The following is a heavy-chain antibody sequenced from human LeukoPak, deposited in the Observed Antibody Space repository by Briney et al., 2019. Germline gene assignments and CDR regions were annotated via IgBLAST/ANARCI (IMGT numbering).Heavy chain of an antibody. CDR2: IYSGGSA. J-gene: IGHJ3*02. Sequence: GGSLKLSCAASGFTVSSNYMSWVRQAPGKGLEWVSVIYSGGSAYYADSVKGRFTISRDNSKNTLYLQMNSLRAEDTAVYYCARATGPADAFDIWGQGTMVTVSS. V-gene: IGHV3-66*01. CDR3: ARATGPADAFDI. CDR1: GFTVSSNY.